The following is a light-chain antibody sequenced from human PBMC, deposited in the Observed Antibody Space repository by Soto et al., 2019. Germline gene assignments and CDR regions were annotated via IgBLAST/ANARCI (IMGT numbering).Light chain of an antibody. V-gene: IGKV1D-13*01. J-gene: IGKJ3*01. CDR2: DAS. CDR1: KVICTA. Sequence: AIQLTQSPSSLSAFVGDRVTITCRASKVICTALAWYQQKPGKPPKRLIYDASSLESGVPTRFSGSGSGTDFPLTISRRRPEDFTAEYCQQFSDYPFTFGPGTRVDIK. CDR3: QQFSDYPFT.